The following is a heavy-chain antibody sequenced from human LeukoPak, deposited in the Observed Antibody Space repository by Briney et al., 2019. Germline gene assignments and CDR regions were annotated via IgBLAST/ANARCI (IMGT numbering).Heavy chain of an antibody. CDR1: GDSISRYY. V-gene: IGHV4-59*01. Sequence: SETLSLTCTVSGDSISRYYWSWIRQSPGKGLEWIGYYGGRTAYNPSLKSRVTMSVDTSKNQFSLKLTSVTAADTAVYYCARYDHAPSYYYYYMDVWGKGTTVTVPS. CDR3: ARYDHAPSYYYYYMDV. CDR2: YYGGRT. J-gene: IGHJ6*03. D-gene: IGHD1-14*01.